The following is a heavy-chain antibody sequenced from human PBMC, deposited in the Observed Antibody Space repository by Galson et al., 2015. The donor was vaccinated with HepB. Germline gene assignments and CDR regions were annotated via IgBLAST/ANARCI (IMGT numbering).Heavy chain of an antibody. CDR2: INPNSGGT. CDR3: ARDTVINYYGPVLMVY. V-gene: IGHV1-2*02. Sequence: SVKVSCKASGYTFTGYYMHWVRQAPGQGLEWMGWINPNSGGTNYAQKFQGRVTMTRDTSISTAYMELSRLRSDDTAVYYCARDTVINYYGPVLMVYWGQGTLVTVSS. D-gene: IGHD3-10*01. J-gene: IGHJ4*02. CDR1: GYTFTGYY.